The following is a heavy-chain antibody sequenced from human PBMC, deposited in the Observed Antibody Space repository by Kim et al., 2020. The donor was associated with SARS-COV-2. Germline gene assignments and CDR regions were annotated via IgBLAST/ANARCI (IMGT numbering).Heavy chain of an antibody. J-gene: IGHJ6*02. V-gene: IGHV3-72*01. Sequence: YAPSVKGKFIVSRKNSKTSLYPQMNSLKTEDTAVYYCARDTAAAMDVWGQGTTVTVSS. D-gene: IGHD6-25*01. CDR3: ARDTAAAMDV.